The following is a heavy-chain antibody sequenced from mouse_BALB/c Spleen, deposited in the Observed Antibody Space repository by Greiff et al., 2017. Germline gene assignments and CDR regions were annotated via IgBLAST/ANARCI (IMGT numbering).Heavy chain of an antibody. CDR1: GYSITSGYS. D-gene: IGHD2-3*01. CDR3: ARGDGLAWFAY. V-gene: IGHV3-6*02. Sequence: EVQRVESGPGLVKPSQSLSLTCSVTGYSITSGYSWNWIRQFPGNKLEWMGYISYDGSNNYNPSLKNRISITRDTSKNQFFLKLNSVTTEDTATYYCARGDGLAWFAYWGQGTLVTVSA. CDR2: ISYDGSN. J-gene: IGHJ3*01.